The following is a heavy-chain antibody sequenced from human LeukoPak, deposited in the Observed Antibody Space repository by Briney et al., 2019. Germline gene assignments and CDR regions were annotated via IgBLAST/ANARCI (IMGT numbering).Heavy chain of an antibody. Sequence: SGPTLVKPTQTLTLTCTFSGFSLSTSGVGVGWIRQPPGKALEWLALIYWDDDKRYSPSLKSRLTITKDTSKDQVVLTMTNMDPVDTAIYYCAHSLITFGGVIVIFDYWGQGTLVTVSS. D-gene: IGHD3-16*02. V-gene: IGHV2-5*02. J-gene: IGHJ4*02. CDR1: GFSLSTSGVG. CDR3: AHSLITFGGVIVIFDY. CDR2: IYWDDDK.